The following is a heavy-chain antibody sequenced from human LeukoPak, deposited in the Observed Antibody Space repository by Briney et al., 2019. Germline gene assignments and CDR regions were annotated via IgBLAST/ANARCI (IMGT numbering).Heavy chain of an antibody. CDR3: VRPDYDFWSGYQNWYFDL. J-gene: IGHJ2*01. V-gene: IGHV5-51*01. D-gene: IGHD3-3*01. Sequence: GESLQISCKGSGSRFTTYWIGWVRQMHGKGLEWMGIIYPDDSDTSYSPSFQGQVTISADKSISTSYLQWSSLKASDTAMYYCVRPDYDFWSGYQNWYFDLWGRGTLVTVSS. CDR1: GSRFTTYW. CDR2: IYPDDSDT.